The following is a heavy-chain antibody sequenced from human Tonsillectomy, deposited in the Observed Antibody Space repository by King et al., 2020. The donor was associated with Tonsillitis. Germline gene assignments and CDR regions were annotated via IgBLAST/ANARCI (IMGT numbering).Heavy chain of an antibody. V-gene: IGHV3-7*03. CDR3: AREGGSLWFGELLPNYYYYYGMDV. Sequence: QLVQSGGGLVQPGGSLRLSCAASGFTFSSYWMSWVRQAPGKGLEWVANIKQDGSEEYYVDSVKGRFTISRDNAKNSLYLQMNSLRAEDTAVYYCAREGGSLWFGELLPNYYYYYGMDVWGQGTTVTVSS. CDR1: GFTFSSYW. CDR2: IKQDGSEE. D-gene: IGHD3-10*01. J-gene: IGHJ6*02.